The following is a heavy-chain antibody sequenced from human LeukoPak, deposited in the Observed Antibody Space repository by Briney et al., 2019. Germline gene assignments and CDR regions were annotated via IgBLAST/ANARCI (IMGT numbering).Heavy chain of an antibody. D-gene: IGHD2-21*01. CDR2: INPSSGAT. V-gene: IGHV1-2*02. Sequence: PWASVKVSCKASGYTFTDYYMHWVRQAPGQGLEWMGWINPSSGATNYAQKFQGRVTMTSDTSISTAYLKLSRLRSDDTAFYYCARGSKPGYTYGGGYWGQGTLVTVSS. CDR1: GYTFTDYY. CDR3: ARGSKPGYTYGGGY. J-gene: IGHJ4*02.